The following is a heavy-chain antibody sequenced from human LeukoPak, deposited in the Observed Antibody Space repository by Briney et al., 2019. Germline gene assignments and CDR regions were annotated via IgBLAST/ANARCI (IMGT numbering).Heavy chain of an antibody. CDR2: ISGSGGST. D-gene: IGHD3-10*01. Sequence: PGGSLRLSCAASGFTFSSYAMSWVRQAPGKGLEWVSAISGSGGSTYYADSVKGRFTISRDNSKNTLYLQMNSLRAEDTAVYHCAKDQRVRGVITAEGEYDYWGQGTLVTVSS. CDR3: AKDQRVRGVITAEGEYDY. J-gene: IGHJ4*02. V-gene: IGHV3-23*01. CDR1: GFTFSSYA.